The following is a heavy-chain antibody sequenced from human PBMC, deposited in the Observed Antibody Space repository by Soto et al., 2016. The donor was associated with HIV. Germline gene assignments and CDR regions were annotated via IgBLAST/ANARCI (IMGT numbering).Heavy chain of an antibody. CDR1: GFTFSSYA. Sequence: EVQLLESGGGLVQPGGSLRLSCAASGFTFSSYAMSWVRQAPGKGLEWVSAISGSGGSTYYADSVKGRFTISRDNSKNTLYLQMNSLRAEDTAVYYCAKDGGKSSSWYILSYFDYWGQGTLVTVSS. D-gene: IGHD6-13*01. V-gene: IGHV3-23*01. J-gene: IGHJ4*02. CDR2: ISGSGGST. CDR3: AKDGGKSSSWYILSYFDY.